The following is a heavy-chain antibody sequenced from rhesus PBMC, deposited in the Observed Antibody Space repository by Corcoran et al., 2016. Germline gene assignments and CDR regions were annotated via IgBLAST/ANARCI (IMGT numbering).Heavy chain of an antibody. D-gene: IGHD2-8*01. J-gene: IGHJ4*01. Sequence: QVQLVQSGAEVKKPGASVKLPCKASGYTFSIYAISGVRRAPGQGLEWMGGISPLFAITNYAQEFQCRVTITADTSTSTAYMELSSLRSEDTAVYYCARGGCSGGVCYALDYWGQGVLVTVSS. CDR1: GYTFSIYA. CDR3: ARGGCSGGVCYALDY. CDR2: ISPLFAIT. V-gene: IGHV1-151*01.